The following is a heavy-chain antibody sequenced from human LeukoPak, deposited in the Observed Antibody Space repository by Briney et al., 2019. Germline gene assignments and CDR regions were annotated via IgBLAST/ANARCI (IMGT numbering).Heavy chain of an antibody. CDR1: GFTFSSYA. V-gene: IGHV3-23*01. CDR2: ISGGGGST. D-gene: IGHD2-2*01. CDR3: AKEPKGYCSSTSCSA. Sequence: GGSLRLSCAASGFTFSSYAMSWVRQAPGKGLEWVSAISGGGGSTYYADSVKGRFTISRDNSKYALYLQMNSLRAEDTAVYYCAKEPKGYCSSTSCSAWGQGTLVTVSS. J-gene: IGHJ4*02.